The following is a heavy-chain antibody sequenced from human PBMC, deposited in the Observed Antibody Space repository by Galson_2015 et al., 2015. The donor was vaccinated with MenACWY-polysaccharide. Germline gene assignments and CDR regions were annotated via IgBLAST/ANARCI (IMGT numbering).Heavy chain of an antibody. CDR2: IKSDGSST. J-gene: IGHJ5*02. Sequence: SLRLSCAASGFTFSTYWMHWVRQAPGKGLVWVSRIKSDGSSTNYADSVKGRFTISRDNAKNTLSLQMNSLRAEDTALYYCARGYSAYAWGQGTLVTVSA. V-gene: IGHV3-74*01. D-gene: IGHD5-12*01. CDR1: GFTFSTYW. CDR3: ARGYSAYA.